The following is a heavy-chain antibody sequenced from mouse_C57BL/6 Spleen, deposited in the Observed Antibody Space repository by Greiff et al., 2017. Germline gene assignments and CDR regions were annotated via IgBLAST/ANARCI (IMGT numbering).Heavy chain of an antibody. V-gene: IGHV2-9-1*01. Sequence: QVQLKESGPGLVAPSQSLSITCTVSGFSLTSYAISWVRQPPGKGLEWLGVIWTGGGTNYNSALKSRLSISKDNSKSQVFLKMNSLQTDDTARYYCAREGSTVVATGYYYAMDYWGQGTSVTVSS. D-gene: IGHD1-1*01. CDR3: AREGSTVVATGYYYAMDY. CDR2: IWTGGGT. CDR1: GFSLTSYA. J-gene: IGHJ4*01.